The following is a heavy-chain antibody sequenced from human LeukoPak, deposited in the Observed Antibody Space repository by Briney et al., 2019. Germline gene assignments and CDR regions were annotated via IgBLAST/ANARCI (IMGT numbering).Heavy chain of an antibody. CDR1: GGSISSYY. J-gene: IGHJ4*02. CDR2: IYYSGST. CDR3: ARAVDTAMITGFDY. D-gene: IGHD5-18*01. Sequence: SETLSLTCTVSGGSISSYYWSWIRQPPGKGLEWIGYIYYSGSTNYNPSLKSRGTISVDTSKNQFSLKLSSVTAADTAVYYCARAVDTAMITGFDYWGQGTLVTVSS. V-gene: IGHV4-59*01.